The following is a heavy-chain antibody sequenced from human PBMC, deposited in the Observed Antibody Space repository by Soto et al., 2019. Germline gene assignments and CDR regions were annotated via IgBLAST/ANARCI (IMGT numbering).Heavy chain of an antibody. CDR3: ASRGSSGHF. J-gene: IGHJ4*02. Sequence: SSETLSLTCAVSGGSITNTDWWTWVRQPPGMGLEWVGDISLSGNTNYDPSLEGRAAISLDKSRNQFSLILNSMTAADTAVYYCASRGSSGHFWGQGTLVTVSS. CDR2: ISLSGNT. D-gene: IGHD3-22*01. CDR1: GGSITNTDW. V-gene: IGHV4-4*02.